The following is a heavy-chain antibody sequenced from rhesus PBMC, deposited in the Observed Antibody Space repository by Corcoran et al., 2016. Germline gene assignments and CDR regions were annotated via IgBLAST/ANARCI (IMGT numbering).Heavy chain of an antibody. V-gene: IGHV3S5*01. J-gene: IGHJ1*01. CDR2: ISNVDGNT. CDR3: AKDGVVVSATPGYFEF. Sequence: EVQLVESGGGLVQPGGSLRLSWAASGFTFSSYGMSWVRQAPGKGLEWVSYISNVDGNTYYAHSVKGRFTISRDNSKNTLSLQMNSLRAEDTAVYYCAKDGVVVSATPGYFEFWGQGALVTVSS. D-gene: IGHD2-8*01. CDR1: GFTFSSYG.